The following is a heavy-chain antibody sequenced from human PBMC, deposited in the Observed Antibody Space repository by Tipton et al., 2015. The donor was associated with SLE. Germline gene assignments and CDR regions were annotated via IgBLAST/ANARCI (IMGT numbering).Heavy chain of an antibody. CDR1: GDTFNIYL. D-gene: IGHD4-17*01. V-gene: IGHV1-69*01. Sequence: QLVQSGAEVKKPGSSVEVSCKASGDTFNIYLFTWVRQAPGQGLEWMGGISPLFRTPNYAQNFQGRVTITTDAFTSTAYMELSGLRSEDTAIYYCARRGSSHYEVSWFDIWGQGTLVIVSS. CDR2: ISPLFRTP. CDR3: ARRGSSHYEVSWFDI. J-gene: IGHJ5*02.